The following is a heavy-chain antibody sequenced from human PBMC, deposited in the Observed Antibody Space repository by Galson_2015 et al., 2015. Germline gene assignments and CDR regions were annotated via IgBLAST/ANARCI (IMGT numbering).Heavy chain of an antibody. CDR1: GGSFSGYY. J-gene: IGHJ4*02. Sequence: SETLSLTCAVYGGSFSGYYWSWIRQPPGKGLEWIGEINHSGSTNYNPSLKSRVTISVDTSRNQFSLKLSSVTAADTAVYYCARGSHYYGSGSLRFDYWGQGTLVTVSS. V-gene: IGHV4-34*01. D-gene: IGHD3-10*01. CDR3: ARGSHYYGSGSLRFDY. CDR2: INHSGST.